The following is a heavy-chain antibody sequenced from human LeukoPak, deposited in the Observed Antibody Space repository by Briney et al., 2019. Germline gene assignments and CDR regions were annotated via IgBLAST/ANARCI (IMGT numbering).Heavy chain of an antibody. D-gene: IGHD2-15*01. J-gene: IGHJ4*02. Sequence: ASVKVSCKASGGTFSSYAINWVRQAPGQGLEWMGRIIPILGIANYAQKFQGRVTITADKSTSTAYMELSSLRSEDTAVYYCARVRRHCSGGSCYFVYWGQGTLVTVSS. CDR3: ARVRRHCSGGSCYFVY. CDR1: GGTFSSYA. CDR2: IIPILGIA. V-gene: IGHV1-69*04.